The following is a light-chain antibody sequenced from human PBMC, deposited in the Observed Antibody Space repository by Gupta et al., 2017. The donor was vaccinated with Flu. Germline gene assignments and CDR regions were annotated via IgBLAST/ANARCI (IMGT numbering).Light chain of an antibody. CDR3: QQYSTWPMFT. V-gene: IGKV3-15*01. CDR1: QTVGTT. J-gene: IGKJ3*01. Sequence: EIVMTQFPLTLSWSPGERATLSCWASQTVGTTLARYQQRPGRAPRLLIYGASMGATGIPARFSGSGAGTEFTLTISSRQSEDFALYYCQQYSTWPMFTFGHGTKVDIK. CDR2: GAS.